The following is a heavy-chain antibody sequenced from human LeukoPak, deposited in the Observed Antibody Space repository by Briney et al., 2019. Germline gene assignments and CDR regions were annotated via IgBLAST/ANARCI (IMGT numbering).Heavy chain of an antibody. CDR2: ISSNGGST. D-gene: IGHD6-13*01. V-gene: IGHV3-64*01. CDR3: VRDPSYAAAGPFDY. CDR1: GFTFSTYA. Sequence: GGSLRLSCAASGFTFSTYAMHWVRQAPGKGLEYVSAISSNGGSTYYANSVKGRFTISRGNSKNTLYLQMGSLRAEDMAAYYCVRDPSYAAAGPFDYWGQGTLVTVSS. J-gene: IGHJ4*02.